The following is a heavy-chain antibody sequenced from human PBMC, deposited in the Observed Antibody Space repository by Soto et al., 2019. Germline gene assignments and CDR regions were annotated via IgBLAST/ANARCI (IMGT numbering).Heavy chain of an antibody. V-gene: IGHV1-24*01. CDR3: ATYYYGSGSYYRYFDY. Sequence: ASVKVSCKVSGYTLTELSMHWVRQAPGKGLEWMGGFDPEDGETIYAQKFQGRVTMTEDTSTDTAYMELSSLRSEDTAVYYCATYYYGSGSYYRYFDYWGQGTLVTVSS. D-gene: IGHD3-10*01. J-gene: IGHJ4*02. CDR1: GYTLTELS. CDR2: FDPEDGET.